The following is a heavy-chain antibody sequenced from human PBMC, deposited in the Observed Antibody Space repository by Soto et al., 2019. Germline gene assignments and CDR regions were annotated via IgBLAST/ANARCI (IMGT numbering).Heavy chain of an antibody. Sequence: QVQLVQSGAEVKKPGSSVKVSCKASGGTFSSYAISWVRQAPGQGLEWMGGIIPILGSANYAQKFQDRVTITADESTTTTYMELSSLRAEDAAVYYCASRERCDDFDIWGHWTMVTVSS. J-gene: IGHJ3*02. CDR3: ASRERCDDFDI. CDR1: GGTFSSYA. D-gene: IGHD1-26*01. V-gene: IGHV1-69*01. CDR2: IIPILGSA.